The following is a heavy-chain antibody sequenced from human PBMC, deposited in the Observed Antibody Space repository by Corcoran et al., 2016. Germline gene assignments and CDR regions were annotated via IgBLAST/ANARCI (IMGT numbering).Heavy chain of an antibody. CDR3: ARDRHPGTTGDDAFDI. D-gene: IGHD1-1*01. J-gene: IGHJ3*02. Sequence: QVQLVQSGAEVKKPGSSVKVSCKASGGTFSSYAISWVRQAPGQGLEWMGGIIPIFGTANYAQKFQGRVTITADESTSTAYMELSSLRSEDTAVYYGARDRHPGTTGDDAFDIWGQGTMVTVSS. CDR2: IIPIFGTA. V-gene: IGHV1-69*01. CDR1: GGTFSSYA.